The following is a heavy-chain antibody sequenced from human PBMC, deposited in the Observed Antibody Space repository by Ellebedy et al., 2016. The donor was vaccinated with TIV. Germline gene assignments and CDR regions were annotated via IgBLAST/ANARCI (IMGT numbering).Heavy chain of an antibody. V-gene: IGHV3-48*02. CDR1: GFTFNTYA. CDR3: ARDVFFGLFD. Sequence: PGGSLRLSCEASGFTFNTYAMSWVRQAPGKGLEWLSYIGTTTGSISYADSAKGRFTISRDNAKNSLHLQMNSLRDEDTAVYYCARDVFFGLFDWGQGTLVTVSS. J-gene: IGHJ4*02. D-gene: IGHD3/OR15-3a*01. CDR2: IGTTTGSI.